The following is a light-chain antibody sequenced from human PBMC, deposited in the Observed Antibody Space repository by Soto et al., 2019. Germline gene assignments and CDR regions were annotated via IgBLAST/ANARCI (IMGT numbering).Light chain of an antibody. CDR2: DAS. CDR1: QTFGRTY. V-gene: IGKV3-20*01. Sequence: ESVLTQSQGTLSLSPGERVTLSCRASQTFGRTYLAWYQQKPGQSPRLLIYDASSRATGIPDRFSGSGSGTDFTLTISRLEPEDFAVYYCQQFGTSPLYTFGQGTKREIK. J-gene: IGKJ2*01. CDR3: QQFGTSPLYT.